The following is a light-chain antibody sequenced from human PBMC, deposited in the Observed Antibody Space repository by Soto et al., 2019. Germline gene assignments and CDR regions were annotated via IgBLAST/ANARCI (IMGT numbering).Light chain of an antibody. CDR1: TSNIGSNY. Sequence: QAVVTQPPSASGTPGQRVTISCSGSTSNIGSNYVYWYQQLPGTAPKLLIYMNNQRPSGVPDRFSGSKSGTSASLAISGLRSEHEADYYCAAWDDSLSGRVFGGGTKLTVL. CDR2: MNN. CDR3: AAWDDSLSGRV. J-gene: IGLJ2*01. V-gene: IGLV1-47*01.